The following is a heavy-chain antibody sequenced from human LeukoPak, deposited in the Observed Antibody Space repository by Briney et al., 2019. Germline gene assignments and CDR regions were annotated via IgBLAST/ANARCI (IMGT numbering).Heavy chain of an antibody. CDR2: IKQDGSDK. CDR1: GFTFSSYW. D-gene: IGHD3-10*01. V-gene: IGHV3-7*04. J-gene: IGHJ4*02. CDR3: ARDLWGGSGSGFDY. Sequence: GGSLRLSCAASGFTFSSYWMTWVRQAPGRGLEWVASIKQDGSDKYYVDSVKGRFTISRDNAKNSLYLQMNSLRAEDTAVYYCARDLWGGSGSGFDYWGQGTLVTVSS.